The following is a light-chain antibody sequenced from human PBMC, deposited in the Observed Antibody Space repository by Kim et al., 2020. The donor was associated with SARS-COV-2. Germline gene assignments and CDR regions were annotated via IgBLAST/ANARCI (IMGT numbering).Light chain of an antibody. CDR2: AAS. J-gene: IGKJ3*01. CDR1: QNINSH. CDR3: QQTYISPVT. Sequence: ASVGDRGTITCRTSQNINSHLNWYHQKPGRAPKLLIYAASTLQGGVPYRFSGSGSETDFTLTISSLQPEDFSTYFCQQTYISPVTFVPGTKVDIK. V-gene: IGKV1-39*01.